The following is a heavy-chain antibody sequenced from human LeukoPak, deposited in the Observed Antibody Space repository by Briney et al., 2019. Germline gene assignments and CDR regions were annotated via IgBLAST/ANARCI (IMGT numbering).Heavy chain of an antibody. CDR1: GFTFSSYA. CDR2: ISYDGSNK. CDR3: AREPCRGGSSTGVYFDY. D-gene: IGHD2-15*01. J-gene: IGHJ4*02. Sequence: GRSLRLSCAASGFTFSSYAMHWVRQAPGKGLEWVAVISYDGSNKYYADSVKGRFTISRDNSKNTLYLQMNSLRAEDTAVYYCAREPCRGGSSTGVYFDYWGQGTLVTVSS. V-gene: IGHV3-30-3*01.